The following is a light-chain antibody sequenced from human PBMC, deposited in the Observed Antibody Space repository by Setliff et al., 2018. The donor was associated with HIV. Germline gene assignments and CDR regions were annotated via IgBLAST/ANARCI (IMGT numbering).Light chain of an antibody. V-gene: IGLV1-44*01. CDR3: QSYDSSLSGFV. J-gene: IGLJ1*01. Sequence: QSVLTQPPSASETPGQRVTISCSGSSSNIGSNTVNWYQHLTGTAPKLLIYRNNQRPSGVPDRFSGSKSGTSVSLAISGLHSENEADYYCQSYDSSLSGFVFGSGTKVTVL. CDR2: RNN. CDR1: SSNIGSNT.